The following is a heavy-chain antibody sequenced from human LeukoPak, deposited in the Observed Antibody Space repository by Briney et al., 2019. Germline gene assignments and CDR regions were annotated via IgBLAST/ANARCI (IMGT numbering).Heavy chain of an antibody. D-gene: IGHD1-26*01. CDR2: ISYDGSNK. V-gene: IGHV3-30-3*01. Sequence: PGGSLRLSCAASGFTFSSYAMHWVRQAPGKGLEWVAVISYDGSNKYYADSVKGRFTISRDNSKNTLYLQMNSLRAEDTAVYYCARDYVGAFDYWGQGTLVTVSS. CDR1: GFTFSSYA. CDR3: ARDYVGAFDY. J-gene: IGHJ4*02.